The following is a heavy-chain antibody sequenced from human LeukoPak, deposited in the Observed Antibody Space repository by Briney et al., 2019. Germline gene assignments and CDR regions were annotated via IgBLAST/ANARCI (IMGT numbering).Heavy chain of an antibody. D-gene: IGHD4-17*01. Sequence: GGSLRLSCTASGFPFIEYSMNWVRQVPGKGLEWISYIGIDSGNTKYADSVRGRFTISADKAKNSLYLQMNSLRVEDTAVYYCARDHDYAFDNWGQGTLVSVAS. CDR3: ARDHDYAFDN. CDR1: GFPFIEYS. CDR2: IGIDSGNT. J-gene: IGHJ4*02. V-gene: IGHV3-48*01.